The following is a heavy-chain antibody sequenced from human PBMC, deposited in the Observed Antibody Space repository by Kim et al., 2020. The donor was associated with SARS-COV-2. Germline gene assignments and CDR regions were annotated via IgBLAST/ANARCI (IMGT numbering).Heavy chain of an antibody. CDR1: GYTFTGYY. V-gene: IGHV1-2*06. J-gene: IGHJ4*02. CDR2: INPNSGGT. Sequence: ASVKVSCKASGYTFTGYYMHWVRQAPGQGLEWMGRINPNSGGTNYAQKFQGRVTMTRDTSISTAYMELSRLRSDDTAVYYCARGQGGLGWTHPDYWGQGTLVTVSS. D-gene: IGHD1-26*01. CDR3: ARGQGGLGWTHPDY.